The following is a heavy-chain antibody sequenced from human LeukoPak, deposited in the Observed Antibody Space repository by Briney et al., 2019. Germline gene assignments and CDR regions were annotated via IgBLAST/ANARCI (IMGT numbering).Heavy chain of an antibody. CDR1: GYSFNTNW. J-gene: IGHJ3*02. D-gene: IGHD1-26*01. CDR2: IYPDDSDT. Sequence: GESLKISWKGSGYSFNTNWIGWVRQMPGRGLESVGVIYPDDSDTRYSPSFQGQVTISADKSISTAYLQWSSLKASDTAMYYCARGAHGSGFDIWGQGTMVTVSS. V-gene: IGHV5-51*01. CDR3: ARGAHGSGFDI.